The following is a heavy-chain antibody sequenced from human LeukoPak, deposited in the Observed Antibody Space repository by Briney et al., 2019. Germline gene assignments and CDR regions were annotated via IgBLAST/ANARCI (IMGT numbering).Heavy chain of an antibody. V-gene: IGHV1-2*04. CDR2: INPNSGGT. CDR1: GYTFTGYY. D-gene: IGHD3-22*01. J-gene: IGHJ3*02. CDR3: ARLPGYYYDSSGYHNDAFDI. Sequence: ASVKVSCKASGYTFTGYYMHWVRQAPGQGLEWMGWINPNSGGTNYAQKFQGWVTMTRDTSISTAYMELSSLRSEDTAVYYCARLPGYYYDSSGYHNDAFDIWGQGTMVTVSS.